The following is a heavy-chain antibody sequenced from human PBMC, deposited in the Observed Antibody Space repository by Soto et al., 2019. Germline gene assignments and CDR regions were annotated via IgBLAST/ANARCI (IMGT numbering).Heavy chain of an antibody. CDR1: PDSIASGDYY. V-gene: IGHV4-31*03. D-gene: IGHD4-17*01. Sequence: QVQLQESGPGLVKPSQTLSLTCTVSPDSIASGDYYWGWIRQHPGKGLEWIGYISYSGTTYYNPSLWSRLSISVDTSKNQFSLKLNSVTAADTAIYYCARVVYGSYFDYWGQGTLVTVSS. J-gene: IGHJ4*02. CDR2: ISYSGTT. CDR3: ARVVYGSYFDY.